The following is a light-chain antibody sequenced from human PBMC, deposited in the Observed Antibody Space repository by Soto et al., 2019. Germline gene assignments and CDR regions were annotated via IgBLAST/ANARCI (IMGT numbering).Light chain of an antibody. V-gene: IGLV2-14*01. Sequence: LTQPASVSGSPGQSITISCTGTSSDIGGFYYVSWYQHHPGKGPKLLIYEVSYRPSGISDRFSGSKSGNTASLTISGLQPEDDGDYYCSSYTSNNTRVFGTGTKVTVL. CDR2: EVS. CDR1: SSDIGGFYY. J-gene: IGLJ1*01. CDR3: SSYTSNNTRV.